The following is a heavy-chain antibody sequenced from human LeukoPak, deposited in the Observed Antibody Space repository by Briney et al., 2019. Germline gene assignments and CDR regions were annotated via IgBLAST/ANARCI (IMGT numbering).Heavy chain of an antibody. CDR1: GYTFTGYC. CDR2: IDPNTGDT. D-gene: IGHD5-18*01. V-gene: IGHV1-2*02. J-gene: IGHJ4*02. CDR3: ARVVGQGTAMPSRDYFDY. Sequence: GASVKVSCKTSGYTFTGYCIHWVRQAPGQGLEWMGWIDPNTGDTRNAQRFQGRVTLTRDTSISTAYMEFGRLRSDDTAVYWCARVVGQGTAMPSRDYFDYWGQGALVTVS.